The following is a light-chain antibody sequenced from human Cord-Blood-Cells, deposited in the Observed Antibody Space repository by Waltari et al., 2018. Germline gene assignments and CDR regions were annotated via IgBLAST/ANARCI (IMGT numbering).Light chain of an antibody. CDR3: CSYAGSPVV. CDR2: DGS. J-gene: IGLJ2*01. Sequence: QSALTQPRSVSGSPGQSVTISCTGTSSHVAGYNYVSWYQEHPGKAPKLRIDDGSERPAGGPDRVSGAKAGNAASLTTSGLQAEDEADYSCCSYAGSPVVFGGGTKLPVL. V-gene: IGLV2-11*01. CDR1: SSHVAGYNY.